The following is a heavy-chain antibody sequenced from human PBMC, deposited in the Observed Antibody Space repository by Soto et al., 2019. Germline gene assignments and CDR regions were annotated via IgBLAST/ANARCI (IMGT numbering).Heavy chain of an antibody. D-gene: IGHD3-10*01. CDR3: ARDRKSGYGSGSFGRNYYNGMDV. Sequence: GASVKVSCKASGYTFTSYAMHWVRQAPGQRLEWMGWINAGNGNTKYSQKFQGRVTITRDTSASTAYMELSSLRSEDTAVYYCARDRKSGYGSGSFGRNYYNGMDVWGQGTTVTVSS. CDR2: INAGNGNT. V-gene: IGHV1-3*01. J-gene: IGHJ6*02. CDR1: GYTFTSYA.